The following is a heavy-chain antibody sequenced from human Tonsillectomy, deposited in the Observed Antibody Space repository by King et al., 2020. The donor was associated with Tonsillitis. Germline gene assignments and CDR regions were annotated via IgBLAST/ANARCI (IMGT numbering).Heavy chain of an antibody. CDR3: AKESGASTSNAFDI. CDR1: GFTFSSYA. D-gene: IGHD1-26*01. J-gene: IGHJ3*02. CDR2: ISGRAEGT. Sequence: VQLVESGGGLVQPGGSLRLSCAASGFTFSSYAMSWVRQAPGKGLEWVSGISGRAEGTYYADSVKGRVTISRDNSKNTLDLQMNSLRAEDTAVYYCAKESGASTSNAFDIWGQGTMVTVSS. V-gene: IGHV3-23*04.